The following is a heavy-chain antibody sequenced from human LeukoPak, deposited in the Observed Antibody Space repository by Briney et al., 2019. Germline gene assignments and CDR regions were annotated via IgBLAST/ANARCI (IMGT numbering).Heavy chain of an antibody. CDR3: AHETRDEAARQFFDY. D-gene: IGHD6-6*01. CDR2: INPNSGGT. CDR1: GYTFTGYY. V-gene: IGHV1-2*02. Sequence: SVKVSCKASGYTFTGYYMHWVRQAPGQGLEWMGWINPNSGGTNYAQKFQGRVTMTRDTSISTAYMELSRPRSDDTAVYYCAHETRDEAARQFFDYWGQGTLVTVSS. J-gene: IGHJ4*02.